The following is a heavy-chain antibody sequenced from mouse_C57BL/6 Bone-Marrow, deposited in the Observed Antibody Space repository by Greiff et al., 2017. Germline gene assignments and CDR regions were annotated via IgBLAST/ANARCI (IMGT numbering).Heavy chain of an antibody. J-gene: IGHJ4*01. CDR2: IYPGCGST. D-gene: IGHD2-4*01. CDR1: GYTFTSYW. V-gene: IGHV1-55*01. CDR3: ANIYYDYDDAMDY. Sequence: QVQLQQPGAELVKPGASVMMSCKASGYTFTSYWLTWVKQRPGQGLQWIGDIYPGCGSTNYNEKFKSTATLTVDTSSSTAYLQLSSLTSEDSAVYYSANIYYDYDDAMDYWGQGTSVTVSS.